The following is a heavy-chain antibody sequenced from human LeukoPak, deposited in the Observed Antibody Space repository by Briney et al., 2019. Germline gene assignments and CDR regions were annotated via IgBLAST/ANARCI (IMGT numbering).Heavy chain of an antibody. D-gene: IGHD1-26*01. CDR1: VYTLSELS. CDR2: FDPEDDET. CDR3: ATREVGATASVDY. Sequence: ASVKVSCKVSVYTLSELSMHWVRQAPGRGLEWMGAFDPEDDETIYAQSFQGRLTMTEDTSTDTAYMELSSLRSEDTAVYYCATREVGATASVDYWGQGTLVTVSS. V-gene: IGHV1-24*01. J-gene: IGHJ4*02.